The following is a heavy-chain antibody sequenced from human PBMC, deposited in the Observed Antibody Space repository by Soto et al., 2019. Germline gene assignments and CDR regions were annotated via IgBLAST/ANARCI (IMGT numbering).Heavy chain of an antibody. CDR3: ARDKITGLIDY. Sequence: PSETLSLTCTVSGGSISSGGYYWSWIRQHPGTGREWIGHISYSGSTYYNTSLKSRVTISVDTSRNQFSLKLTSVTAADTAVYFFARDKITGLIDYWGQGTLVTVSS. D-gene: IGHD2-8*02. CDR2: ISYSGST. V-gene: IGHV4-31*03. CDR1: GGSISSGGYY. J-gene: IGHJ4*02.